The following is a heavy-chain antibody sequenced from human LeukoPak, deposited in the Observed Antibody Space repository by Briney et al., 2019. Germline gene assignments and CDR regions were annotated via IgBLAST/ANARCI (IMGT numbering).Heavy chain of an antibody. Sequence: SETLSLTCAVYGGSFSGYYWSWIRQPPGKGLEWIGEINHSGSTNYNPSLKSRVTISVDTSKNQFSLKLSSVTAADTAVYYCARQGSHYYGSGSYYTYYYYMDVWGKGTTVTVSS. CDR3: ARQGSHYYGSGSYYTYYYYMDV. CDR1: GGSFSGYY. V-gene: IGHV4-34*01. J-gene: IGHJ6*03. D-gene: IGHD3-10*01. CDR2: INHSGST.